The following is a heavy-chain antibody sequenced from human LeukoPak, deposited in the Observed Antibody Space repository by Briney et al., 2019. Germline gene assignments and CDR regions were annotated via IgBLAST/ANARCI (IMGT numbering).Heavy chain of an antibody. V-gene: IGHV4-39*07. D-gene: IGHD3-10*01. CDR1: GGSISSSSYY. CDR3: AREIRGVGYYYGMDV. J-gene: IGHJ6*02. Sequence: PSETLSLTCTVSGGSISSSSYYWSWIRQPPGKGLEWIGEINHSGSTNYNPSLKSRVTISVDTSKNQFSLKLSSVTAADTAVYYCAREIRGVGYYYGMDVWGQGTTVTVSS. CDR2: INHSGST.